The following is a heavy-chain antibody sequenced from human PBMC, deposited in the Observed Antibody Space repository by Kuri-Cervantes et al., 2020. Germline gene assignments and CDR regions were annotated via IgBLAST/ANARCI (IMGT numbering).Heavy chain of an antibody. V-gene: IGHV3-48*01. J-gene: IGHJ5*02. CDR1: GFTFSSYS. CDR3: AREIGGYYP. D-gene: IGHD3-22*01. CDR2: ISSSSTI. Sequence: GGSLRLSCAASGFTFSSYSMNWVRQAPGKGLEWVSYISSSSTIYYADSVKGRFTISRDNAKNSLYLQMNSLRAEDTAVYYCAREIGGYYPWGQGTLVTVSS.